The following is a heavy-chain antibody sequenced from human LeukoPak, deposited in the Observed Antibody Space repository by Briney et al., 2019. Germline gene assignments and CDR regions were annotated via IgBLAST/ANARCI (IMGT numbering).Heavy chain of an antibody. D-gene: IGHD2-2*01. CDR2: INPADSDT. CDR1: GYSFTSYW. J-gene: IGHJ5*02. Sequence: GESLKISCKGSGYSFTSYWIGWVRQMPGKGLEWMGIINPADSDTRYSPSFQGQVTISADKSINTAYLQWSSLKASDTAMYYCARRYCSSTSCYGSNNWFDPWGQGTLVTVSS. CDR3: ARRYCSSTSCYGSNNWFDP. V-gene: IGHV5-51*01.